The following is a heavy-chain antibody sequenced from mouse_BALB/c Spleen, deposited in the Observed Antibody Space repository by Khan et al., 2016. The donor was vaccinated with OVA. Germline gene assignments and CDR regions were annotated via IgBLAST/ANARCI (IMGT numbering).Heavy chain of an antibody. CDR2: IRNKANGYTT. CDR1: GFTFTDYY. J-gene: IGHJ4*01. Sequence: EVELVESGGGLVQPGGSLRLSCATSGFTFTDYYMSWVRQPPGKALEWLGFIRNKANGYTTEYSASVKGRFTISRDNSQSILYLQMNTLRAEDSATYYCVRDNPIPIDYWGQGTSVTVSS. CDR3: VRDNPIPIDY. V-gene: IGHV7-3*02.